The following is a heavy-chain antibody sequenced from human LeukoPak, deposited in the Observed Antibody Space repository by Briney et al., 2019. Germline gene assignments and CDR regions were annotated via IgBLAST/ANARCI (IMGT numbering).Heavy chain of an antibody. CDR3: ARDYNYYFDY. CDR1: GGSSSGYY. D-gene: IGHD5-24*01. V-gene: IGHV4-34*01. J-gene: IGHJ4*02. Sequence: SETLSLTCAVYGGSSSGYYWSWIRQPPGKGLEWIGEINHSGSTNYNPSLKSRVTISVDTSKNQFSLKLSSVTAADTAVYYCARDYNYYFDYWGQGTLVTVSS. CDR2: INHSGST.